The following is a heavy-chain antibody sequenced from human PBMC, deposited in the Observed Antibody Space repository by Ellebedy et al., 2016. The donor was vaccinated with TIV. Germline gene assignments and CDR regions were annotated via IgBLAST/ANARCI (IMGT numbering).Heavy chain of an antibody. D-gene: IGHD5/OR15-5a*01. J-gene: IGHJ6*02. CDR1: GGTFSSYA. CDR3: ARAPVSIKQYYYYGMDV. Sequence: SVKVSXKASGGTFSSYAISWVRQAPGQGLEWMGGIIPIFGTANYAQKFQGRVTITADKSTSTAYMELSSLRSEDTAVYYCARAPVSIKQYYYYGMDVWGQGTTVTVSS. V-gene: IGHV1-69*06. CDR2: IIPIFGTA.